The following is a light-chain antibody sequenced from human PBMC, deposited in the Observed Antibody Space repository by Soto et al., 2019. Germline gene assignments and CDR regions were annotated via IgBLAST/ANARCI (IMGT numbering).Light chain of an antibody. CDR1: QSVSTN. J-gene: IGKJ4*01. V-gene: IGKV3-15*01. CDR3: QQYNNWPLT. Sequence: ETVMTQSPATLSVSPGERATLSCRASQSVSTNLAWYQQKPGQPPRLLIYGTSTRATGIPARFSGSGSGTEFTLTISSLQSEEISVYYCQQYNNWPLTFGGGTRVEIK. CDR2: GTS.